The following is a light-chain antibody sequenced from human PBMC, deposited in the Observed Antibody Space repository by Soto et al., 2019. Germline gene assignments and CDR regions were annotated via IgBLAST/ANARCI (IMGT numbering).Light chain of an antibody. CDR1: QSISSW. CDR2: KAS. Sequence: DIQMTQSPSTLSASVGDRVTITCRASQSISSWLAWYQQKPGKAPKLMIYKASHLESGVPSRFSGSGSGTEFTLTISSLQPDDFATYYCQHYNSYSEAFGQGTKVDIK. CDR3: QHYNSYSEA. V-gene: IGKV1-5*03. J-gene: IGKJ1*01.